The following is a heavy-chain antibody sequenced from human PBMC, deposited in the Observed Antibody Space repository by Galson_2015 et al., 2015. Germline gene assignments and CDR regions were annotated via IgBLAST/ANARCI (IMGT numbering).Heavy chain of an antibody. Sequence: SVKVSCKAFGYTFTSYYMHWVRQAPGQGLEWMGIINPSGGSTSYAQKFQGRVTMTRDTSTSTVYTELSSLRSEDTAVYYCARGDQYSSSPDYYYGMDVWGQGTTVTVSS. CDR1: GYTFTSYY. CDR2: INPSGGST. V-gene: IGHV1-46*01. J-gene: IGHJ6*02. CDR3: ARGDQYSSSPDYYYGMDV. D-gene: IGHD6-13*01.